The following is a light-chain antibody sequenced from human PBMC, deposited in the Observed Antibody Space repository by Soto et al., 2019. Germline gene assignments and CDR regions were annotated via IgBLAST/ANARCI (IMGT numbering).Light chain of an antibody. Sequence: ERVMTRSPATLSVAPCETATLSCSSIQIVTNNYLAWYQQKPGLAPRLLIHDVSTRATGIPARFSGSGSGTEFTLTLSSLQSEDFAVYYSHQYDDWPLTFGGGTKVDIK. CDR3: HQYDDWPLT. V-gene: IGKV3D-15*01. CDR2: DVS. CDR1: QIVTNN. J-gene: IGKJ4*01.